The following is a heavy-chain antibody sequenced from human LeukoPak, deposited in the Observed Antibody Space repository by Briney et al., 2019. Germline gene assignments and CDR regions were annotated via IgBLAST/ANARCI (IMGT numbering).Heavy chain of an antibody. Sequence: PGGSLRLSCAASGFTFSGYGMHWVRQAPGKGLEWVANIKQDGSEKYYVDSVKGRFTISRDNAKNSLYLQMNSLRAEDTAVYYCARESVGWELLNPFGYWGQGTLVTVSS. J-gene: IGHJ4*02. CDR3: ARESVGWELLNPFGY. V-gene: IGHV3-7*01. CDR1: GFTFSGYG. CDR2: IKQDGSEK. D-gene: IGHD1-26*01.